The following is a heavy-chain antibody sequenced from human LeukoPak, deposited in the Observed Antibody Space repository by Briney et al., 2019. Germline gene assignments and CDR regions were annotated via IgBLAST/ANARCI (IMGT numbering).Heavy chain of an antibody. CDR1: GFTFSSYS. CDR2: ISSSSSTI. V-gene: IGHV3-48*04. Sequence: GGSLRLSCAASGFTFSSYSMNWVRQAPGKGLEWVSYISSSSSTIYYADSVKGRFTISRDNAKNSLYLQMNSLRAEDTAVYYCARGRYSGYDWGDYWGQGTLVTVSS. CDR3: ARGRYSGYDWGDY. D-gene: IGHD5-12*01. J-gene: IGHJ4*02.